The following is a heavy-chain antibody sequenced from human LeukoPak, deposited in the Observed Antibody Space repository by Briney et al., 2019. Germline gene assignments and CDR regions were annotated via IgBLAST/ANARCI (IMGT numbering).Heavy chain of an antibody. CDR1: GGSISGYY. V-gene: IGHV4-59*08. D-gene: IGHD6-6*01. CDR3: ARPQTSSWYFDL. CDR2: IYYSGST. J-gene: IGHJ2*01. Sequence: MTSETLSLTCTVSGGSISGYYWSWIRQPPGKGLEWIGYIYYSGSTNYNPSLKSRVTISVDTSENQFSLKLSSVTAADTAVYYCARPQTSSWYFDLWDRGTLVTVSS.